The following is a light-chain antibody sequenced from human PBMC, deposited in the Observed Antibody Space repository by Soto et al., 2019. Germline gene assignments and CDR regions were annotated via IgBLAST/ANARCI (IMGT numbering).Light chain of an antibody. CDR2: DAS. J-gene: IGKJ4*01. CDR1: QSVSSN. CDR3: EQYNEWPLT. Sequence: ETVMTQSPGTLSVSPGEGATLSCRASQSVSSNLAWYQQKPGQAPRLLIYDASTRATGIPARFSGSGSGTEFTITSSSLQSEDVAVYYCEQYNEWPLTFGGGTEVEIK. V-gene: IGKV3D-15*01.